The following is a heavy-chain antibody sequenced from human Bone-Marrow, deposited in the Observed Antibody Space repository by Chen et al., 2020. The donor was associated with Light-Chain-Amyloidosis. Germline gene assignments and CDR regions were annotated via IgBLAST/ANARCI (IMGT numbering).Heavy chain of an antibody. CDR2: IIETGSA. D-gene: IGHD3-3*01. J-gene: IGHJ6*03. V-gene: IGHV4-34*12. CDR3: ARAIYRYYDLVNFYHYMDV. Sequence: QVQLQEWGTGLLKPSETLSLTCAVYGAPFSNYYWTWVRQAPGKGMEWMGEIIETGSASFNPTLKSRLTMSVEKSKNQFSLKLTSVTAADTAVYYRARAIYRYYDLVNFYHYMDVWGRGTTVTVS. CDR1: GAPFSNYY.